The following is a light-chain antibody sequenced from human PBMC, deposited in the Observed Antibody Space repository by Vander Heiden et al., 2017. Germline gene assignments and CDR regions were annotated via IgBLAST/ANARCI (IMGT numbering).Light chain of an antibody. CDR1: SSNMENNF. CDR2: NNN. J-gene: IGLJ3*02. V-gene: IGLV1-51*01. CDR3: GTWDSSLTAWV. Sequence: QSLFTPPPSVSAAPGQKVTISCSGSSSNMENNFVSWYQHLPRTAPKLVIYNNNQRPSGIPDRFSGSKSGTSAILGITGLQTGDEADYYCGTWDSSLTAWVFGGGTKLTVL.